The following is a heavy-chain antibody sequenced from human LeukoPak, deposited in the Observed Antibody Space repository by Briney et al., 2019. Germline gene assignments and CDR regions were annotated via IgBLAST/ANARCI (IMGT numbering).Heavy chain of an antibody. V-gene: IGHV7-4-1*02. CDR3: ARDHTPHYYDSSGYYYPVLPDY. J-gene: IGHJ4*02. CDR2: INTNTGNP. D-gene: IGHD3-22*01. CDR1: GYTFTSYA. Sequence: ASVTVSCKASGYTFTSYAMNWVRQAPGQGLEWMGWINTNTGNPTYAQGFTGRSVFSLDTSVSTAYLQISSLKAEDTAVYYCARDHTPHYYDSSGYYYPVLPDYWGQGTLVTVSS.